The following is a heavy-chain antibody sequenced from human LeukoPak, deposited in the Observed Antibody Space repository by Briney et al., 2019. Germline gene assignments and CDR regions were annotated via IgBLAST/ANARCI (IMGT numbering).Heavy chain of an antibody. J-gene: IGHJ4*02. CDR3: ARDLYRIVVVPHYFDY. Sequence: GGSLRLSCAASGFTFSSYWMSWVRQAPGKGLEWVANIKKDGSEKYYVDSVKGRFTISRDNAKNSLYLQMNSLRAEDTAVYYCARDLYRIVVVPHYFDYWGQGTLITVSS. CDR1: GFTFSSYW. CDR2: IKKDGSEK. D-gene: IGHD3-22*01. V-gene: IGHV3-7*01.